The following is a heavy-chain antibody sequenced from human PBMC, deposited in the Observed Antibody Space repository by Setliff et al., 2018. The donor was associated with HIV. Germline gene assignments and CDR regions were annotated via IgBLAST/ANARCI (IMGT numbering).Heavy chain of an antibody. V-gene: IGHV4-4*09. CDR2: IFASGSS. Sequence: SETLSLTCTVSGGSISSYCWNWIRQPPGKGLEWIGYIFASGSSLYNPSLQSRVSISIDTSKNQFSLKLSSVTAADTAVYYCAGRIDNSGSLPAKNWFDTWGQGRLVTVSS. D-gene: IGHD3-10*01. CDR3: AGRIDNSGSLPAKNWFDT. J-gene: IGHJ5*02. CDR1: GGSISSYC.